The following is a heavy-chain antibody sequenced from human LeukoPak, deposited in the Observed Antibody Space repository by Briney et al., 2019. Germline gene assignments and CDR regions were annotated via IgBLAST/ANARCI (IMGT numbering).Heavy chain of an antibody. CDR2: ISYDGSNK. V-gene: IGHV3-30*18. CDR3: AKLAGYCSSTSCYADYYYYGMDV. D-gene: IGHD2-2*01. Sequence: PGGSLRLSCVASGFTFTTFGIHWVRQAPGKGLEWVAVISYDGSNKYYADSVKGRFTISRDNSKNTLYLQMNSLRAEDTAVYYCAKLAGYCSSTSCYADYYYYGMDVWGQGTTVTVSS. J-gene: IGHJ6*02. CDR1: GFTFTTFG.